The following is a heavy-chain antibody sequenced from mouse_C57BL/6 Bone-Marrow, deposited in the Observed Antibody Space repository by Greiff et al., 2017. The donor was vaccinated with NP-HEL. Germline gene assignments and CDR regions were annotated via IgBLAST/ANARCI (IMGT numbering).Heavy chain of an antibody. CDR2: IHPSDSDT. CDR1: GYTFTSYW. D-gene: IGHD1-1*01. V-gene: IGHV1-74*01. CDR3: AITLTTVVAPGYFDY. Sequence: VQLQQPGAELVKPGASVKVSCKASGYTFTSYWMHWVKQRPGQGLEWIGRIHPSDSDTNYNQKFKGKATLTVDKSSSTAYMQLSSLTSEDSAVYDCAITLTTVVAPGYFDYWGQGTTLTVSS. J-gene: IGHJ2*01.